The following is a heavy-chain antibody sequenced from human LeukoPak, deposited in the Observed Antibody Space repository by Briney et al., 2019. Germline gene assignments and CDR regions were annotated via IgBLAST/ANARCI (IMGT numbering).Heavy chain of an antibody. CDR2: IYYSGST. CDR1: GGSISSGGYY. V-gene: IGHV4-31*03. J-gene: IGHJ4*02. D-gene: IGHD3-3*01. Sequence: SETLSLTCTVSGGSISSGGYYWSWVRQHPGKGLEWIGYIYYSGSTYYNPSLKSRVTISVDTSKNQFSLKLSSVTAADTAVYYCARAGGYYFSFDYWGQGTLVTVSS. CDR3: ARAGGYYFSFDY.